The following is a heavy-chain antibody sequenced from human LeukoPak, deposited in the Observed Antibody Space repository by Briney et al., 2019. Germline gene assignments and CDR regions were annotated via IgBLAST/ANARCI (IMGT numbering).Heavy chain of an antibody. Sequence: ASVKVSCKASGYTFTSYYMHWVRQAPGQGLEWMGIINPSGGSTSYAQKFQGRVTMTRDTSTSTVYMELSSLRSEDTAVYYCARGPVLRFLEWSNDLKNYFDCWGQGTLVTVSS. D-gene: IGHD3-3*01. CDR1: GYTFTSYY. J-gene: IGHJ4*02. V-gene: IGHV1-46*01. CDR3: ARGPVLRFLEWSNDLKNYFDC. CDR2: INPSGGST.